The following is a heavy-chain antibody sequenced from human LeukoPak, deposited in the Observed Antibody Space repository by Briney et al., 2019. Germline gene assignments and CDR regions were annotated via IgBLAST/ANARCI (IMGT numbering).Heavy chain of an antibody. CDR2: INDSGST. J-gene: IGHJ4*02. Sequence: SETLSLTCAVYGGSLSGFYWSCIRHPPAKGLESSGEINDSGSTNYNPSLKSRVTISVDTSNNQLSLKLISVTAADTAVYYCARRRYASGHFDYWGQGTLVTVSS. D-gene: IGHD3-10*01. CDR3: ARRRYASGHFDY. CDR1: GGSLSGFY. V-gene: IGHV4-34*01.